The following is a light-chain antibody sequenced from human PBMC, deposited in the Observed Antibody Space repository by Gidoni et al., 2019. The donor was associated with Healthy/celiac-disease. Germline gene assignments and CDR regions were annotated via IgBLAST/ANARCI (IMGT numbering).Light chain of an antibody. CDR2: QDS. CDR3: QAWDSSTGVV. Sequence: SYELTQPPSVSVSPGQTASITCSGDELGDRYACWYQQKPGQSPVLVIYQDSKRHSGIPERFSGSNSGNTATLTISGTQAMDEADYYCQAWDSSTGVVFGGGTKLTVL. V-gene: IGLV3-1*01. CDR1: ELGDRY. J-gene: IGLJ2*01.